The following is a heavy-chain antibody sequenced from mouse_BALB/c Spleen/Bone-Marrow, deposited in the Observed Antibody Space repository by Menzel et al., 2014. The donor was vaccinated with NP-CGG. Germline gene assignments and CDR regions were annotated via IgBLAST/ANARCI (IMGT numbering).Heavy chain of an antibody. Sequence: VQLKESGGGLVQPGGSRKLSCAASGFTFSSFGMHWVRQAPEKGLEWVAYISSGSSTIYYAATVKGRFTISRDNPKNTLFLQMTSLRSEDTAMYYCARDVPLYDVGYFDYWGQGTTLTVS. J-gene: IGHJ2*01. D-gene: IGHD2-14*01. CDR1: GFTFSSFG. CDR3: ARDVPLYDVGYFDY. V-gene: IGHV5-17*02. CDR2: ISSGSSTI.